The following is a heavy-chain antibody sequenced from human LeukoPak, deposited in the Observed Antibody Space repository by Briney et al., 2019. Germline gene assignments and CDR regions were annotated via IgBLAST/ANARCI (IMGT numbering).Heavy chain of an antibody. CDR3: ARGGRYCSGGSCYSVWFDP. J-gene: IGHJ5*02. Sequence: SETLSLTCTVSGGSISSYYWSWIRQPPGKGLEWIGYIYYSGSTNYNPSLKSRVTISVDTSKNQFSLRLSSVTAADTAVYYCARGGRYCSGGSCYSVWFDPWGQGTLVTVSS. CDR1: GGSISSYY. CDR2: IYYSGST. D-gene: IGHD2-15*01. V-gene: IGHV4-59*01.